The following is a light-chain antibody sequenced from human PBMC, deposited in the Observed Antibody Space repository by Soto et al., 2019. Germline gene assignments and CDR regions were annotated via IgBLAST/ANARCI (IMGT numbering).Light chain of an antibody. Sequence: QSVLTQPASVSGSPGQSITISCTGTSSDVGGYSYVSWYQQYPGKAPKLMIYHVSNRPSGVSDRFSGSKSGNSASLTISGLQAEDEADYYCSPYTTTSTYVFGTGTKVTVL. CDR3: SPYTTTSTYV. CDR2: HVS. J-gene: IGLJ1*01. V-gene: IGLV2-14*01. CDR1: SSDVGGYSY.